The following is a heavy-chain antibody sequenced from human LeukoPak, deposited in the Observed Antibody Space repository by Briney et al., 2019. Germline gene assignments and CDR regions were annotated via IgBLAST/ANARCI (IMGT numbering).Heavy chain of an antibody. D-gene: IGHD2-2*01. J-gene: IGHJ6*02. Sequence: ASVKVSCKASGGTFSSYAISWVRQAPGQGLEWMGGIIPIFGTANYAQKFQGRVTITADKSTSTAYMELSSLRSEDTAVYYCARASRPQIVVVPAAIGMDVWGQGTTVTVSS. V-gene: IGHV1-69*06. CDR1: GGTFSSYA. CDR3: ARASRPQIVVVPAAIGMDV. CDR2: IIPIFGTA.